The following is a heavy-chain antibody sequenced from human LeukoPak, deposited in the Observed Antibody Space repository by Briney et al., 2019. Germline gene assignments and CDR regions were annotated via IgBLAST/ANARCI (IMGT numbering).Heavy chain of an antibody. CDR1: GGSISSSNW. Sequence: SETLSLTCAVSGGSISSSNWWSWVRQPPGKGLEWIGEIYHSGSTNYNPSLKSRVTIAVDKSKNQFSLKLSSVTAADTAVYYCARRGYYDSSGYVRDAFDIWGQGTMVTVSS. CDR2: IYHSGST. D-gene: IGHD3-22*01. J-gene: IGHJ3*02. V-gene: IGHV4-4*02. CDR3: ARRGYYDSSGYVRDAFDI.